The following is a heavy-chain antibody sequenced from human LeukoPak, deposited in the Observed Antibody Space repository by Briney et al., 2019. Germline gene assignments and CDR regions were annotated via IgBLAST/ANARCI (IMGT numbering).Heavy chain of an antibody. CDR1: GFTFRNYG. V-gene: IGHV3-33*01. CDR3: ATIRGYSGTWYADY. CDR2: IWYDGSNK. J-gene: IGHJ4*02. D-gene: IGHD5-12*01. Sequence: GGSLRLSCAASGFTFRNYGMHWVRQAPGKGLEWVAMIWYDGSNKYYTDSVQGRFTISRDNSKNMLYLQMNSLRAEDTAVYYCATIRGYSGTWYADYWGQGTLVTVSS.